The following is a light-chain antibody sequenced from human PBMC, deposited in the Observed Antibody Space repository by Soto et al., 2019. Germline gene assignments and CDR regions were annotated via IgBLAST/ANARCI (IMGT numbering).Light chain of an antibody. J-gene: IGLJ1*01. CDR2: DVS. CDR1: SSDVGAYNY. V-gene: IGLV2-14*01. CDR3: SSYTRSHSYV. Sequence: QSVLTQPASVSGSPGQSITISCTGTSSDVGAYNYVSWYQQYPGKAPKLMIYDVSNRPSGVSNRFSGSKSGNTASLTISGLQAEDEADYYCSSYTRSHSYVFGPGTKVTVL.